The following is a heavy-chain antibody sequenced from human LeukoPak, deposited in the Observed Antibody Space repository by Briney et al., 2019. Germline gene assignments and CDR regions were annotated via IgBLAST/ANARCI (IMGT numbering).Heavy chain of an antibody. D-gene: IGHD6-13*01. CDR3: ARHVAAAGIEY. V-gene: IGHV3-30*14. J-gene: IGHJ4*02. CDR2: ISYDGKDK. CDR1: GFTFSSYA. Sequence: GGSLRLSCAASGFTFSSYAMHWVRQAPGKGLEWVAFISYDGKDKKYAESVKGRFTISRDDSKNTVFLQMNSLRAEDTAVYYCARHVAAAGIEYWGQGTLVTVSS.